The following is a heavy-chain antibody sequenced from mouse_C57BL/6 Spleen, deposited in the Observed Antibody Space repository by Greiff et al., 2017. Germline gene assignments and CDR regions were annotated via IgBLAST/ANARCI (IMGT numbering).Heavy chain of an antibody. CDR1: GYTFTDYY. D-gene: IGHD2-4*01. Sequence: EVQLQQSGPELVKPGASVKISCKASGYTFTDYYMNWVKQSHGKSLEWIGDINPNNGGTSYNQKFKGKATLTVDKSSSTAYMERRSLTSEDSAVYYCAIYYDYGGDYWGQGTTLTVSS. J-gene: IGHJ2*01. CDR2: INPNNGGT. CDR3: AIYYDYGGDY. V-gene: IGHV1-26*01.